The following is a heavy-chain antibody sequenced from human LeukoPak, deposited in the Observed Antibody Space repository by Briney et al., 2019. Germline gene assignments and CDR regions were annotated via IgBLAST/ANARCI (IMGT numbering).Heavy chain of an antibody. CDR2: IYHSGST. D-gene: IGHD3-10*01. V-gene: IGHV4-38-2*02. J-gene: IGHJ5*02. CDR1: GYSISSGYY. CDR3: ARDGSIVLLWFGERNNWFDP. Sequence: SETLSLTCAVSGYSISSGYYWGWIRQPPGKGLEWIGSIYHSGSTYYNPSLKSRVTISVDTSKNQFSLKLSSVTAADTAVYYCARDGSIVLLWFGERNNWFDPWGQGTLVTVSS.